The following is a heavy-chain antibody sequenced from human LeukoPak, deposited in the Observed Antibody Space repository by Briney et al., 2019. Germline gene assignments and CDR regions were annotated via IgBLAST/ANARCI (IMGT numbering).Heavy chain of an antibody. CDR3: ARASGSYWWFDS. Sequence: GASVKVSCKASGYTFTGYYLHWVRQAPGQGLEWMGCVNPNSGDTNYAQKFQGSVTMTRDTSISTVYMEQSRLRSDDTAVYYCARASGSYWWFDSWGQGTLVTVSS. CDR1: GYTFTGYY. CDR2: VNPNSGDT. V-gene: IGHV1-2*02. D-gene: IGHD1-26*01. J-gene: IGHJ5*01.